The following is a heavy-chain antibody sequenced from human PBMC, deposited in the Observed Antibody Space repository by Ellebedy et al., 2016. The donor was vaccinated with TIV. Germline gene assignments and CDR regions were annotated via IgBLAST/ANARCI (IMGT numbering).Heavy chain of an antibody. V-gene: IGHV1-2*02. D-gene: IGHD3-22*01. Sequence: AASVKVSCKASGYTFTGYYMHWVRQAPGQGLEWMGWINPNSGGTSYAQKFQGRVTMTRDTSISIAYMELSRLRSDDTAVYYCARGGDSSGIQHWGQGTLVTVSS. CDR3: ARGGDSSGIQH. J-gene: IGHJ1*01. CDR2: INPNSGGT. CDR1: GYTFTGYY.